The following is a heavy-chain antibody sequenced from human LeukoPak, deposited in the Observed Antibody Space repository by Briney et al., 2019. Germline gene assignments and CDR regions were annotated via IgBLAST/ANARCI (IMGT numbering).Heavy chain of an antibody. D-gene: IGHD1-14*01. V-gene: IGHV4-38-2*02. J-gene: IGHJ5*02. Sequence: KSSETLSLTCTVSGYSISSGYYWGWIRQPPGKGLEWIGSIYHSGNTYYNPSLKSRVTISVDTSKNQISLKLSSVTAADTAVYLCARVPGPNWFDPWGQGTLVTVSS. CDR1: GYSISSGYY. CDR2: IYHSGNT. CDR3: ARVPGPNWFDP.